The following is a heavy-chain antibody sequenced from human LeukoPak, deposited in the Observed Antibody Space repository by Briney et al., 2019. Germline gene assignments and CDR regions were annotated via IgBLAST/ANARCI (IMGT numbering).Heavy chain of an antibody. D-gene: IGHD1-26*01. CDR1: GFTFSSYA. Sequence: GGSLRLSCAASGFTFSSYAMHWVRQAPGKGLEWVAVISYDGSNKYYADSVEGRFTISRDNSKNTLYLQMNSLRAEDTAVYYCARDAVGAPTPLIDYWGQGTLVTVSS. CDR2: ISYDGSNK. J-gene: IGHJ4*02. CDR3: ARDAVGAPTPLIDY. V-gene: IGHV3-30-3*01.